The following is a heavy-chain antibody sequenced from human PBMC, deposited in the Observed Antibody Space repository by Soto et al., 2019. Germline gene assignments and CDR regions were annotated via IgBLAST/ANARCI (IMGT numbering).Heavy chain of an antibody. CDR3: ARGGRREHLFPWFDP. D-gene: IGHD1-26*01. J-gene: IGHJ5*02. CDR2: INHSGST. V-gene: IGHV4-34*01. Sequence: SETLSLTCAVYGGSFSGYYWSWIRQPPGKGLEWIGEINHSGSTNYNPSLKSRVTISVDTSKNQFSLKLSSVTAADTAVYYCARGGRREHLFPWFDPWGQGTLVTVSS. CDR1: GGSFSGYY.